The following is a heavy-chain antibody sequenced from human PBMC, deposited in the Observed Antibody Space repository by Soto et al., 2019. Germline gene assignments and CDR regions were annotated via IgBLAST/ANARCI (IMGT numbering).Heavy chain of an antibody. J-gene: IGHJ4*02. CDR2: ISWNSGSI. CDR3: AKDISPVAMVGYFDY. CDR1: GFTFDDYA. Sequence: GGSLRLSCAASGFTFDDYAMHWVRQAPGKGLEWVSGISWNSGSIGYADSVKGRFTISRDNAKNSLYLQMNSLRAEDTALYYCAKDISPVAMVGYFDYWGQGTLVTVSS. D-gene: IGHD5-18*01. V-gene: IGHV3-9*01.